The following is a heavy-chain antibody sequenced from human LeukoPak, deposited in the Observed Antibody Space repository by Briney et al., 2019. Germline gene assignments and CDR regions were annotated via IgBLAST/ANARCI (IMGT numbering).Heavy chain of an antibody. CDR3: ARGDHYYGSGSYYYYYYMDV. V-gene: IGHV1-69*13. J-gene: IGHJ6*03. D-gene: IGHD3-10*01. CDR1: GGTFSSYA. CDR2: IIPSFGTA. Sequence: SVKVSCKASGGTFSSYAISWVRQAPGQGLEWMGGIIPSFGTANYAQKFQGRVTITADESTSTAYMELSSLRSEDTAVYYCARGDHYYGSGSYYYYYYMDVRGKGTTVTVYS.